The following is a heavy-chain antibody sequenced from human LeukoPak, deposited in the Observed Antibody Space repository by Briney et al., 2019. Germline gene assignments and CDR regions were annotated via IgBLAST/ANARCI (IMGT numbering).Heavy chain of an antibody. CDR1: GYTFTNYW. CDR3: AIPIRSGYYGSGSYYNY. D-gene: IGHD3-10*01. CDR2: IYPGDSDT. J-gene: IGHJ4*02. V-gene: IGHV5-51*01. Sequence: GESLKISCKASGYTFTNYWIGWVRQMPGKGLECMGIIYPGDSDTRYSPSFQGQVTISADKSISTAYLQWSSLKASDTAMYYCAIPIRSGYYGSGSYYNYWGQGTLVTVSS.